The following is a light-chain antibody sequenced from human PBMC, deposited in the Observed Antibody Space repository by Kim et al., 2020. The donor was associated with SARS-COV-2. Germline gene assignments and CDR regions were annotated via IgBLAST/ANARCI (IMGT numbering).Light chain of an antibody. V-gene: IGLV7-46*01. CDR1: TGAVNSGHF. Sequence: PGGTVTLTSDSSTGAVNSGHFPYWFQQKPGQAPRTLIDDTGNRHSGTPARFSGSLLGGKAALTLSAAQAEDEADYYCLLSYSDSRVFGGGTQLTVL. J-gene: IGLJ2*01. CDR3: LLSYSDSRV. CDR2: DTG.